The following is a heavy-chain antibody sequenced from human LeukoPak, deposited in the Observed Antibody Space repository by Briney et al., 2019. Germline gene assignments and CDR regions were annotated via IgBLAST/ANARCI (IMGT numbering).Heavy chain of an antibody. Sequence: SETLSLTCAVYGGSFSGYYWSWIRHPPGKGLERIGEINHSGSTNYNPSLKSRVTISVDTSKNQFSLKLSSVTAADTAVYYCARESYYYGSGSYSPFDYWGQGTLVTVSS. CDR2: INHSGST. CDR3: ARESYYYGSGSYSPFDY. D-gene: IGHD3-10*01. CDR1: GGSFSGYY. V-gene: IGHV4-34*01. J-gene: IGHJ4*02.